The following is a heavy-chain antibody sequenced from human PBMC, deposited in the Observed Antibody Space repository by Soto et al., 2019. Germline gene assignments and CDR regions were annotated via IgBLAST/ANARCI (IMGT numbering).Heavy chain of an antibody. CDR2: TYYRSKWYN. CDR1: VCSVSSNIAA. CDR3: ANCGMDV. V-gene: IGHV6-1*01. J-gene: IGHJ6*01. Sequence: PSQTISLTGALSVCSVSSNIAAWNCIRQSPSRGLEWLGRTYYRSKWYNDYAVSVKSRITINPDTSKNQFSLHLNSVTPEDTAVYYCANCGMDVWGPGTPVTVSS.